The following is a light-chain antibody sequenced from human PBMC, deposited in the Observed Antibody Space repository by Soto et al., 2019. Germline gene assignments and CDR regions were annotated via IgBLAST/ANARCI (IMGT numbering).Light chain of an antibody. CDR3: QQYNNWPPIT. CDR2: GAS. J-gene: IGKJ5*01. CDR1: QAVSNS. V-gene: IGKV3-15*01. Sequence: EIVVTQSPATLSVSTGERATLSCRASQAVSNSFLSWFQQRPGQAPRLLIYGASTRATGIPARFSGSGSGTEFTLTISSLQSEDFAVYYCQQYNNWPPITFGQGTRLEIK.